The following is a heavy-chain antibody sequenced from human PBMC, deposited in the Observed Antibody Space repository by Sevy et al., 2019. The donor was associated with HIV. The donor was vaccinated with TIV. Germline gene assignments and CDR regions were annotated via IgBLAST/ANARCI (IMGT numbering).Heavy chain of an antibody. Sequence: GGSLRLSCAASGFTFSNSNYGMHWVRQVPGKGLEWLTFIRYDGSDKYYAAYVKGRFTISRDDSKNTLYLQMDSLRPADTAIYSCANDLAGPGRRYFDYWGQGTLVTVSS. CDR1: GFTFSNSNYG. V-gene: IGHV3-30*02. D-gene: IGHD6-13*01. CDR3: ANDLAGPGRRYFDY. CDR2: IRYDGSDK. J-gene: IGHJ4*02.